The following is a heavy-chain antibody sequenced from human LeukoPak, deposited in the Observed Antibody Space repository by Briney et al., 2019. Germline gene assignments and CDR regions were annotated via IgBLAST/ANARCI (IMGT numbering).Heavy chain of an antibody. V-gene: IGHV3-53*01. CDR2: IYSGGST. D-gene: IGHD2-15*01. Sequence: PGGSLRLSCAASGFTVSSNYMSWARQAPGKGLEWVSVIYSGGSTYYADSVKGRFTISRDNSKNTLYLQMNSLRAEDTAVYYCARDRSGNDAFDIWGQGTMVTVSS. J-gene: IGHJ3*02. CDR1: GFTVSSNY. CDR3: ARDRSGNDAFDI.